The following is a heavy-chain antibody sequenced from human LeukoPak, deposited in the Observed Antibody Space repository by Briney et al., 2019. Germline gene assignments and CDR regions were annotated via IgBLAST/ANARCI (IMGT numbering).Heavy chain of an antibody. CDR3: ARLLQIAAAGFDY. Sequence: GESLKISCKGSGYTFTSNWIGWVRQMPGKGLEWMGIIFPSDSDTRYRPSFQGQVTISADKSSNSAFLQWSSLKASDTAIYYCARLLQIAAAGFDYWGQGTLVTVSS. D-gene: IGHD6-13*01. V-gene: IGHV5-51*01. CDR2: IFPSDSDT. CDR1: GYTFTSNW. J-gene: IGHJ4*02.